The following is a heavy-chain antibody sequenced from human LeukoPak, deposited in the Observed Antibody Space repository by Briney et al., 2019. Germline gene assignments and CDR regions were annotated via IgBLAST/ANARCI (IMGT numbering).Heavy chain of an antibody. CDR3: ARDAGLHYDSSGYYYVRWYFDL. J-gene: IGHJ2*01. D-gene: IGHD3-22*01. V-gene: IGHV5-51*01. CDR2: IYPGDSDT. Sequence: GESLKISCKGSGYSFTSYWIGWVRQMPGKGLEWMGIIYPGDSDTRYSPSFQGQVTISADKSISTAYLQWSSLKASDTAMYYCARDAGLHYDSSGYYYVRWYFDLWGRGTLVTVSS. CDR1: GYSFTSYW.